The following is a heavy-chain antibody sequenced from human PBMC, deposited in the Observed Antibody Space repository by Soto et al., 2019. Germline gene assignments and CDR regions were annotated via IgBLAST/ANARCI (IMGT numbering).Heavy chain of an antibody. J-gene: IGHJ4*02. CDR3: TKDRVPDGIYSFVY. V-gene: IGHV3-23*01. CDR1: GYNFNKYA. CDR2: ISSGGDNT. D-gene: IGHD2-15*01. Sequence: GGSLRLSCVASGYNFNKYAVSWVRQAPGKGLEWVSSISSGGDNTHYADSVKGRFTITRDNSNNMVYLQMNSLTVEDAAVYYCTKDRVPDGIYSFVYSCQAALLSVSS.